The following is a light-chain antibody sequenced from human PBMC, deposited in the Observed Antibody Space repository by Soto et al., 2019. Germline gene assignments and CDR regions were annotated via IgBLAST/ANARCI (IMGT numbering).Light chain of an antibody. Sequence: QSALTQPRSVSGSPGQSVTTSCTGTNSDVGAYNYVSWYQQHPGKALKLMLYDVSRRPSGVPDRFSGSKSGNTASLTISGLQAEDEADYYCCSYAGSYTWVFGGGTKVTVL. V-gene: IGLV2-11*01. J-gene: IGLJ3*02. CDR3: CSYAGSYTWV. CDR1: NSDVGAYNY. CDR2: DVS.